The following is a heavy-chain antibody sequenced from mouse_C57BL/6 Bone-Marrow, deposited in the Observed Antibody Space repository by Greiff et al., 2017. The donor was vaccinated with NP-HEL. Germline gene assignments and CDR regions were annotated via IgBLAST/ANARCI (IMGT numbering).Heavy chain of an antibody. CDR2: INPSSGYT. CDR3: ASSAYGNYAFDY. Sequence: VKLQESGAELARPGASVKMSCKASGYTFTSYTMHWVKQRPGQGLEWIGYINPSSGYTKYNQKFKDKATLTADKSSSTAYMQLSSLTSEDSAVYYCASSAYGNYAFDYWGQGTTLTVSS. D-gene: IGHD2-1*01. CDR1: GYTFTSYT. J-gene: IGHJ2*01. V-gene: IGHV1-4*01.